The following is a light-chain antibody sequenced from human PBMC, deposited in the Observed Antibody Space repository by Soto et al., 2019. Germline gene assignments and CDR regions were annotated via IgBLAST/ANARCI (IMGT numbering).Light chain of an antibody. V-gene: IGKV3-20*01. J-gene: IGKJ2*01. CDR2: DAS. Sequence: EIVLTQSPGTLSLSPGEIATLSCRASQSVRNVYLAWYQQKPGQAPRLLIYDASNRATGIPDRFSGSGSGTDFTLTINRLEPEDFAVYYCQQSGSSPRTFGQGTKVDI. CDR1: QSVRNVY. CDR3: QQSGSSPRT.